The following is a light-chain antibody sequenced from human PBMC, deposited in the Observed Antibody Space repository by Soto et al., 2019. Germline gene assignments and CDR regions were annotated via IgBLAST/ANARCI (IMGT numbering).Light chain of an antibody. CDR3: QQHYSSPYT. J-gene: IGKJ2*01. V-gene: IGKV4-1*01. CDR1: QSVFYDSNNMNY. Sequence: DIVMTQSPDSLALSLGERATINCKSSQSVFYDSNNMNYLAWYQQRPGQPPKLLIYWASTRQSGVPDRISGSGSGTDFTPTISSLQADDVGVYYCQQHYSSPYTFGQGTKLEI. CDR2: WAS.